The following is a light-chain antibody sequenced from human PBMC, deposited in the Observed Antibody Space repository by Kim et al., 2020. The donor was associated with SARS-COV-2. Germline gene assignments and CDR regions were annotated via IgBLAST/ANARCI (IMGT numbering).Light chain of an antibody. V-gene: IGKV1-39*01. Sequence: DIEMTQSPSSLSAWVGDRVTISCRASQTIAKYVNWHQQRPGKAPKILLFDATTLHVGVPSRFSGSASGTDFTLTISGVQVEDFATYFCQQSYTTPITFGQGTRLEIK. J-gene: IGKJ5*01. CDR3: QQSYTTPIT. CDR2: DAT. CDR1: QTIAKY.